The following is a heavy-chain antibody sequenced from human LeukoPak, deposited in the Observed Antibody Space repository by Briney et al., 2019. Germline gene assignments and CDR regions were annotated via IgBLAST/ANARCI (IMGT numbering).Heavy chain of an antibody. V-gene: IGHV4-59*01. J-gene: IGHJ5*02. CDR2: IYSSGST. CDR3: ARFQCQGTKCFDP. CDR1: GGSINNYY. D-gene: IGHD1-1*01. Sequence: SETLSLTCTVSGGSINNYYWSWIRQPPGKGLEWIGYIYSSGSTIYNPSLKSRVIISLDTSRNEFSLNLNAVTAADTAVYYCARFQCQGTKCFDPWGQGTLVTVSS.